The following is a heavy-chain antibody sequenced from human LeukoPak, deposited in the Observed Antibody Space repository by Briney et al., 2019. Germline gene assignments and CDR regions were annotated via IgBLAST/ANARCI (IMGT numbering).Heavy chain of an antibody. J-gene: IGHJ4*02. V-gene: IGHV4-39*07. D-gene: IGHD3-22*01. CDR1: GGSISSNYY. CDR3: ATFNYYDSSGYYSHFDY. CDR2: IYYSGST. Sequence: SETLSLTCTVSGGSISSNYYWGWIRQPPGKGLEWIGDIYYSGSTYYSPSLKSRVTISIDTSKNQFSLKLSSLTAADTAVYYCATFNYYDSSGYYSHFDYWGQGTLVTVFS.